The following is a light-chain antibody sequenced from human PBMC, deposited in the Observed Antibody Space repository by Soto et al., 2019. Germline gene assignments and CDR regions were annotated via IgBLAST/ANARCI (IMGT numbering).Light chain of an antibody. CDR2: DAS. J-gene: IGKJ5*01. V-gene: IGKV3-11*01. CDR1: QSVSSY. CDR3: QQYGFSPIS. Sequence: EIVLTQSPATLSLSPGERATLSCRASQSVSSYLAWYQQKPGQAPRLLIYDASTRATGVPDRLSGSGSGPEYTLTITRLEPEDFAVYSCQQYGFSPISFGQGTRLEIK.